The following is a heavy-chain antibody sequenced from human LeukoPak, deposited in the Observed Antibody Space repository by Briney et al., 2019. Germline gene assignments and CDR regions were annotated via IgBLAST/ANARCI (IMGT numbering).Heavy chain of an antibody. D-gene: IGHD5-12*01. J-gene: IGHJ4*02. Sequence: KPGGSLRLSCAASGFTFSNAWMSWVRQAPGKGLEWVGRIKSTTDGVTTDYAAPVKGRFTISRDDSRNTLYLQLNSLKTEDTALYYCTRIRGYSAYDFNYWGQGTLVTVSS. CDR3: TRIRGYSAYDFNY. CDR1: GFTFSNAW. V-gene: IGHV3-15*01. CDR2: IKSTTDGVTT.